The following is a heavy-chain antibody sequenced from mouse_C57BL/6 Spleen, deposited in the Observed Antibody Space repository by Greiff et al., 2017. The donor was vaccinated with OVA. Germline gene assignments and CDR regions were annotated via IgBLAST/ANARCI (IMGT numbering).Heavy chain of an antibody. CDR3: ARGAMDY. J-gene: IGHJ4*01. CDR2: IYPGDGDT. Sequence: VQLMESGPELVKPGASVKISCKASGYAFSSSWMNWVKQRPGKGLEWIGRIYPGDGDTNYNGKFKGKATLTADKSSSTAYMQLSSLTSEDSAVYFSARGAMDYWGQGTSVTVSS. CDR1: GYAFSSSW. V-gene: IGHV1-82*01.